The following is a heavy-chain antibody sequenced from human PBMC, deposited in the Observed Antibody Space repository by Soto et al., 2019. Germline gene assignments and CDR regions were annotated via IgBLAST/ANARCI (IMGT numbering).Heavy chain of an antibody. CDR3: VREDDGGDRDYYGLDV. V-gene: IGHV4-30-4*01. CDR1: GGSISVEHYH. CDR2: IHYSGSV. Sequence: QVQLQESDPGLVRPSQTLSHTCTVSGGSISVEHYHQTWIRQPPGKGLEWIGYIHYSGSVYYNPSLQSRLSMSVDTSKNLFSLKLASVTAADTAVYFCVREDDGGDRDYYGLDVWGQGTTVTVSS. D-gene: IGHD2-21*02. J-gene: IGHJ6*02.